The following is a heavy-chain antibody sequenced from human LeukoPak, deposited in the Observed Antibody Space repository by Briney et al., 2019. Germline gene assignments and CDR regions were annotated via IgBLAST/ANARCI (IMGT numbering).Heavy chain of an antibody. V-gene: IGHV3-33*01. CDR3: ARDNREQQLVPPTFDY. Sequence: GRSLRLSCVASGFTFNTYVMHWVRQAPGKGLEWVAVIWHDGSNTYYGDSVKGRFTISRDNSKNTLYLQMNSLRAEDTAVYYCARDNREQQLVPPTFDYWGQGTLVTVSS. J-gene: IGHJ4*02. CDR1: GFTFNTYV. D-gene: IGHD6-13*01. CDR2: IWHDGSNT.